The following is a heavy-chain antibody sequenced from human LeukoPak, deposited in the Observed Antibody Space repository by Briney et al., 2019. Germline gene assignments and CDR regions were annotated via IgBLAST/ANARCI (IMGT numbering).Heavy chain of an antibody. J-gene: IGHJ6*02. D-gene: IGHD2-2*01. Sequence: SVKVSCKASGGTFNNYAISWVRQAPGQGLEWAGGIIPIFGTTKYEQKFQGRVTITADESTRTAYMELSSPRSEDTAVYYCASQDIVVVPAAPPYYYYPLDVWGQGTTVTVSS. CDR2: IIPIFGTT. V-gene: IGHV1-69*13. CDR3: ASQDIVVVPAAPPYYYYPLDV. CDR1: GGTFNNYA.